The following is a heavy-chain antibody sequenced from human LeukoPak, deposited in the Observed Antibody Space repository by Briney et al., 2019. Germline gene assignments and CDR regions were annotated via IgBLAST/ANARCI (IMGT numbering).Heavy chain of an antibody. CDR1: GLTFSNNW. CDR3: ARDDFSGSYCD. Sequence: PGGSLRLSCAGSGLTFSNNWMSWVRKAPGKGLEWVANIKGDGSEKYYVDSVKGRFTISRDNTRNSLYLQMNSLRADDTATYYCARDDFSGSYCDWGQGTLVTVSS. J-gene: IGHJ4*02. D-gene: IGHD1-26*01. V-gene: IGHV3-7*01. CDR2: IKGDGSEK.